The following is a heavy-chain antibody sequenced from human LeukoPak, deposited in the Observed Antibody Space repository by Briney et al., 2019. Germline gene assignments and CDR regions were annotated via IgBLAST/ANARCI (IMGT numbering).Heavy chain of an antibody. CDR3: ARARKVIAWGYYYFDH. D-gene: IGHD3-16*02. V-gene: IGHV4-4*07. Sequence: SETLSLTCTVSGGSISSYYWSWIRQPAGKGLEWIGRIYTSGSTNYNPSLKSRVTMSVDTSKNQFSLKLSSVTAADTAVYYCARARKVIAWGYYYFDHWGQGTLVTVSS. J-gene: IGHJ4*02. CDR2: IYTSGST. CDR1: GGSISSYY.